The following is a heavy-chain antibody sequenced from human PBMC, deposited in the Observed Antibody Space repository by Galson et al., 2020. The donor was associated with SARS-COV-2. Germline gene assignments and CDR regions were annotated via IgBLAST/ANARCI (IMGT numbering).Heavy chain of an antibody. CDR2: ISYDGSNQ. J-gene: IGHJ4*02. CDR1: GFTFGTNA. Sequence: GGSLRLSCVASGFTFGTNAMHWVRQAPGKGLEWVAFISYDGSNQYYADSVKGRFTISRDNSKKTLSLQMNSLRAEDTAVYYCARDHDVLTGYPSYYFDYWGQGTLVTVSS. D-gene: IGHD3-9*01. V-gene: IGHV3-30*04. CDR3: ARDHDVLTGYPSYYFDY.